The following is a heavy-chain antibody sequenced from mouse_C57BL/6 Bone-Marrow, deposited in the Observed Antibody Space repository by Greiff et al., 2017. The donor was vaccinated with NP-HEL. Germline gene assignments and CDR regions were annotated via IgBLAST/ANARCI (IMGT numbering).Heavy chain of an antibody. CDR2: IHPNSGST. CDR3: ARSDYYGSRFAY. V-gene: IGHV1-64*01. D-gene: IGHD1-1*01. Sequence: QVHVKQPGAELVKPGASVKLSCKASGYTFTSYWMHWVKQRPGQGLEWIGMIHPNSGSTNSTEKFKSKATLTVDKSSSTAYMQLSSLTSEDSAVYYCARSDYYGSRFAYWGQGTLVTVSA. CDR1: GYTFTSYW. J-gene: IGHJ3*01.